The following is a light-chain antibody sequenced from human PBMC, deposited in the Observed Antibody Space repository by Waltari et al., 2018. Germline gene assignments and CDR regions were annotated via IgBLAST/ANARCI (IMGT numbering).Light chain of an antibody. Sequence: QSALTQPHSVSASPGQSGTIPCSGSLNDVVVYAYFSWYPQLPGKAPKRILYDVVKRPSGVPSRFSGSKYGTTASLTISGLQTDDEATYYCCSYAGAYTFVFGGGTKLTVL. CDR3: CSYAGAYTFV. V-gene: IGLV2-11*01. CDR2: DVV. J-gene: IGLJ3*02. CDR1: LNDVVVYAY.